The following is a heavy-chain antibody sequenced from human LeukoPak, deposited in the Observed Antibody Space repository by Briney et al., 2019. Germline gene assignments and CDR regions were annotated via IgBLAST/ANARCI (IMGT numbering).Heavy chain of an antibody. CDR3: VKEHVDRAFTRSFEI. V-gene: IGHV3-23*01. J-gene: IGHJ3*02. CDR1: GFTFSTNP. CDR2: ISPDNT. Sequence: PGGSLRLSCAASGFTFSTNPVSWVRQAPGKGLEWVSAISPDNTYYADSVKGRLTISRDDSKNTVYLQMNSPRAEDTARYYCVKEHVDRAFTRSFEIWGQGTVVTVSS. D-gene: IGHD3-10*01.